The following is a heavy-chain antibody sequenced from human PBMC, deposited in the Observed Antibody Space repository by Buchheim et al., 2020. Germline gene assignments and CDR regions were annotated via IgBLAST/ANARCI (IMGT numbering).Heavy chain of an antibody. CDR3: ARVGRSEGIAVAGPFDY. J-gene: IGHJ4*02. V-gene: IGHV4-34*01. CDR2: INHSGST. D-gene: IGHD6-19*01. CDR1: GGSFSGYY. Sequence: QVQLQQWGAGLLKPSETLSPTCAAYGGSFSGYYWSWIRQPPGKGLEWTGVINHSGSTNYNPSLKSRVTISVDKSKNQFSLKLSSVTTADTAVYYCARVGRSEGIAVAGPFDYWGQGTL.